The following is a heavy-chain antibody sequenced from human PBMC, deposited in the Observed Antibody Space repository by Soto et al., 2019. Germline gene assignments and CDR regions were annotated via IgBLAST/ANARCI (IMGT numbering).Heavy chain of an antibody. V-gene: IGHV4-30-4*01. CDR2: VYHTGST. CDR3: AREPYDTGGNRIDS. J-gene: IGHJ5*01. D-gene: IGHD3-22*01. Sequence: SETLSLTCTVSGGSISGDYYWNWIRQAPGKGLEWIGYVYHTGSTYHNPSLKSRGSISVDTSKNQFSLKLTSVTAADTAVYFCAREPYDTGGNRIDSWGQGIPVTVSS. CDR1: GGSISGDYY.